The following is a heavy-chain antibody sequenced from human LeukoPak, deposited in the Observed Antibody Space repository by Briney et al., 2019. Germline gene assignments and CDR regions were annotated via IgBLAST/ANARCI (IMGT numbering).Heavy chain of an antibody. CDR1: GFTFSRFW. J-gene: IGHJ4*02. V-gene: IGHV3-74*01. Sequence: GGSLRLSCAASGFTFSRFWMHWVRQPPGKGLVWVSRIDTDGSTTTYADSVKGRFTISRDNAKNTVYLQINSLRAEDTAVYYCGTLNSFGNDYWGQGVLVTVSS. CDR3: GTLNSFGNDY. CDR2: IDTDGSTT. D-gene: IGHD5-18*01.